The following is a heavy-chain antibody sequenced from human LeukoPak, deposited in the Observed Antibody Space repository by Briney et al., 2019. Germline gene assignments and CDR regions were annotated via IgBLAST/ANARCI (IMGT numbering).Heavy chain of an antibody. CDR2: IYYSGST. J-gene: IGHJ2*01. CDR3: ARHPTINPSSGSWYGYWYFDL. D-gene: IGHD6-13*01. Sequence: SETLSLTCTVSGGSISSSSYYWGWIRQPPGKGLEWIGSIYYSGSTYYNPSLKSRVTISVDTSKNQFSLKLSSVTAADTAVYYCARHPTINPSSGSWYGYWYFDLWGRGTLVTVSS. V-gene: IGHV4-39*01. CDR1: GGSISSSSYY.